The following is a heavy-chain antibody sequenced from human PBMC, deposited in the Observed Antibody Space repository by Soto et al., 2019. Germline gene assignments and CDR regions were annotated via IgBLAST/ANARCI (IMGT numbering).Heavy chain of an antibody. CDR1: GFTFGSYW. V-gene: IGHV3-7*01. CDR3: ARVYYYGLNWLEP. D-gene: IGHD3-10*01. CDR2: IKQDGSEK. Sequence: PGGSLRLSCAASGFTFGSYWMSWVRQAPGKGLEWVANIKQDGSEKYYVDSVKGRFTISRDNAKNSLYLQMNSLRAEDTAVYYCARVYYYGLNWLEPWGQGTLVTVSS. J-gene: IGHJ5*02.